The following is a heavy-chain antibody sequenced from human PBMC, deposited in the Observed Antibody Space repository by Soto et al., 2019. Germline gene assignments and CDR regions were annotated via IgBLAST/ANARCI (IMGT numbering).Heavy chain of an antibody. Sequence: GWSLRLSCASSRFTFNIYSMSCVLQAPGKGLEWVSAISGSGGRTYYADSVKGRFTISRDNSKNTLYLQMNSLRAEDTAVYYCVTDSHCSSTSCLAFDYWGKGTLVTVPS. CDR2: ISGSGGRT. J-gene: IGHJ4*02. D-gene: IGHD2-2*01. CDR3: VTDSHCSSTSCLAFDY. CDR1: RFTFNIYS. V-gene: IGHV3-23*01.